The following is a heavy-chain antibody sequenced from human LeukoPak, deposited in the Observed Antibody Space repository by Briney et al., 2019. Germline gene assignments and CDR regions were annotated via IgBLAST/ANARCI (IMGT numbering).Heavy chain of an antibody. D-gene: IGHD4-23*01. CDR2: ISSGSSPI. J-gene: IGHJ4*02. CDR1: GFSFSSYS. V-gene: IGHV3-48*02. Sequence: GGSLRLSCAASGFSFSSYSMSWVRQAPGKGLEWLSYISSGSSPIYYADSVKGRFTISRDNAKNSLYLQMNSLRDEDSAVYYCARDAGYGSKSVGYWGQGTLVTVSS. CDR3: ARDAGYGSKSVGY.